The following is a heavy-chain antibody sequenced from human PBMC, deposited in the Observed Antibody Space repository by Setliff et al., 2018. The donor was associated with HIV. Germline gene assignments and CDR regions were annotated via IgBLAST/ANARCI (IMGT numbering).Heavy chain of an antibody. Sequence: GGSLRLSCAASGFTFDDYAMHWVRQAPGKGLEWVSGISWNSGSIGYADSVKGRFTISRDNAKNSLYLQMNSLRAEDTALYYCAKGDTAPSSFPYYWGQGTLVTVSS. V-gene: IGHV3-9*01. CDR3: AKGDTAPSSFPYY. CDR1: GFTFDDYA. J-gene: IGHJ4*02. CDR2: ISWNSGSI. D-gene: IGHD5-18*01.